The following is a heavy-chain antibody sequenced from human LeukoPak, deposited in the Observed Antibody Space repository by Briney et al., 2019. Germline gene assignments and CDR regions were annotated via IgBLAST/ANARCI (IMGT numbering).Heavy chain of an antibody. CDR1: GGSFSDYY. J-gene: IGHJ4*02. CDR3: AKTPTALVRGGYYFDS. V-gene: IGHV4-34*01. CDR2: INHSGST. Sequence: SETLSLTCAVYGGSFSDYYWNWIRQPPGKGLEWIGEINHSGSTNYNPSLKTRVTISVDTSKNQFSLKLNSVTAADTAVYFCAKTPTALVRGGYYFDSWGQGTLFTVSS. D-gene: IGHD6-6*01.